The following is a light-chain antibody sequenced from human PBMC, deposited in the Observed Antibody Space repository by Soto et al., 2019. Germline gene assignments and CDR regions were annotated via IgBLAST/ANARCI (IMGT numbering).Light chain of an antibody. J-gene: IGLJ2*01. CDR2: DTS. CDR3: LLSYSGAHVV. CDR1: TGAVTSGHY. Sequence: QAVVTQEPSLTVSPGGTVTFTCGSSTGAVTSGHYPYWFQQKPGQAPRTLIYDTSNKHSWTPARFSGSLLGGKAALTLSGAQPEDEAEYYCLLSYSGAHVVFGGGTKLTVL. V-gene: IGLV7-46*01.